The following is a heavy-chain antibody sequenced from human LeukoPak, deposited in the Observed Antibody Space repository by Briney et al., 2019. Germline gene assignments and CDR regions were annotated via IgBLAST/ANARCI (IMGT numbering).Heavy chain of an antibody. V-gene: IGHV5-51*01. Sequence: GESLKISCKWSGYSFTSYWIGWVRHMPGKGLEWMGIIYPGDSDTRYSPSFQGQVTISADKSISAAYLQWSSLKASDTAMYYCARRDYVWGSSTDYWGQGTLVTVSS. CDR3: ARRDYVWGSSTDY. CDR2: IYPGDSDT. CDR1: GYSFTSYW. J-gene: IGHJ4*02. D-gene: IGHD3-16*01.